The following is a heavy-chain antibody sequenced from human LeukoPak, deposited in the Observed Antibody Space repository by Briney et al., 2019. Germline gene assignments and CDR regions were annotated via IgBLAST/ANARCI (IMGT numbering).Heavy chain of an antibody. CDR3: ANAVVATRADAFDI. J-gene: IGHJ3*02. V-gene: IGHV3-43*02. D-gene: IGHD2-15*01. CDR2: ISGDGGST. Sequence: GGSLRLSCAASGFTFDDYAMHWVRQAPGKGLEWVSLISGDGGSTYYADSVKGRFTISRDNSKNSLYLQTNSLRTEDTALYYCANAVVATRADAFDIWGQGTMVTVSS. CDR1: GFTFDDYA.